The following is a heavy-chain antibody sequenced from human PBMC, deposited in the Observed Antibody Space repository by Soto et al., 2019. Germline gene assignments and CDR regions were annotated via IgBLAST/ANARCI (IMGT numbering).Heavy chain of an antibody. V-gene: IGHV3-30*18. CDR2: ITYDGSNK. D-gene: IGHD2-15*01. J-gene: IGHJ4*02. CDR3: VKNSRWFNT. Sequence: GGSLRLSCAASGLVISSYGMHWVRQAPGKGLEWVAVITYDGSNKYYADSVKGWFTISRDNSRNTVYLQMNSLRGDDTALYYCVKNSRWFNTWGQGALVTISS. CDR1: GLVISSYG.